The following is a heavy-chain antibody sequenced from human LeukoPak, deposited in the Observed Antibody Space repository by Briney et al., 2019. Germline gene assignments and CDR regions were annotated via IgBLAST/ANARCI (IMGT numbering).Heavy chain of an antibody. D-gene: IGHD5-18*01. V-gene: IGHV3-30*02. CDR2: IWYDGSNK. Sequence: GGSLRLSCAASGFTFSSYGMHWVRQAPGKGLEWVAVIWYDGSNKYYADSVKGRFTISRDNSKNTLYLQMNSLRAEDTAVYYCAKGSSYVDTAMRSYFDYWGQGTLVTVSS. J-gene: IGHJ4*02. CDR1: GFTFSSYG. CDR3: AKGSSYVDTAMRSYFDY.